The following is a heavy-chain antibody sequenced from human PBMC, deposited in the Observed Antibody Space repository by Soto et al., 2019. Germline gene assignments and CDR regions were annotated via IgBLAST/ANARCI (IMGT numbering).Heavy chain of an antibody. CDR3: ASHCESNPWYFDY. CDR1: GYSFTTYW. CDR2: IYPGDSDT. V-gene: IGHV5-51*01. Sequence: PGESLKISCKGSGYSFTTYWIGWVRQMPGKGLEWMGIIYPGDSDTSYSPSFQGQVTISADKSISTAYLQWSSLKASDTAMYYCASHCESNPWYFDYWGQGTLVTVSS. J-gene: IGHJ4*02.